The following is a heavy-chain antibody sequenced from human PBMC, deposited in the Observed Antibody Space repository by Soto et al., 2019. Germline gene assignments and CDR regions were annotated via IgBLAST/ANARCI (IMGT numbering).Heavy chain of an antibody. V-gene: IGHV3-30-3*01. CDR3: ARGAPLYCTNGICSPLDY. CDR2: ISYDGSNK. D-gene: IGHD2-8*01. Sequence: GGSLRLSCAISGFTFSSYTLHWVRQAPGKGLEWVAVISYDGSNKFYADSVKGRFTISRDNSNNTLYLQMNSLRAEDTAVFYCARGAPLYCTNGICSPLDYWGQGTLVTVSS. J-gene: IGHJ4*02. CDR1: GFTFSSYT.